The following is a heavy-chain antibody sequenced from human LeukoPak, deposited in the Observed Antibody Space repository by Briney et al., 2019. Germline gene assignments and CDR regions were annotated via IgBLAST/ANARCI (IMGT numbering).Heavy chain of an antibody. CDR3: ARSLYYIEALTSAPDN. V-gene: IGHV4-34*01. D-gene: IGHD5-12*01. CDR1: GGSFSGYY. J-gene: IGHJ4*02. Sequence: PSETLSLTCAVYGGSFSGYYWSWIRQSPGKGLEWIGEINQSGSTNYNPSLKSRVTISVDTSKNQFSLKLRSVTAADTALYYCARSLYYIEALTSAPDNWGQGTLVTVSS. CDR2: INQSGST.